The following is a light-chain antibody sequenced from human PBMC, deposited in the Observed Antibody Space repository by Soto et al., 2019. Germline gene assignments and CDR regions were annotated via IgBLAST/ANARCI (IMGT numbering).Light chain of an antibody. V-gene: IGKV1-5*03. CDR1: QSVSRW. CDR3: QQYDVYSPWM. CDR2: KAS. Sequence: DIQITQSPSNLSASVGGRGTITRLSSQSVSRWLAWYKQKPGEAPKLLIYKASNLESGVSSRFSGSGSGTEFTLTISSLQPDDSATYYCQQYDVYSPWMFGQGTKVDIK. J-gene: IGKJ1*01.